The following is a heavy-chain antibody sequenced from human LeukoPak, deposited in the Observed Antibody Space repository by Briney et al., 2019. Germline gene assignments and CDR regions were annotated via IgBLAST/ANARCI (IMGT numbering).Heavy chain of an antibody. V-gene: IGHV3-64*02. Sequence: PGGSLRLSCAASGFTFSDSAMHWVRQASGKGLECISGINAYGTTSYYVDSVKGRFTISRDNSKSTLYLQMGSLRAEDMAVYYCARLLLGTGEFDYWFQGGLVTVSS. CDR2: INAYGTTS. CDR3: ARLLLGTGEFDY. J-gene: IGHJ4*02. CDR1: GFTFSDSA. D-gene: IGHD7-27*01.